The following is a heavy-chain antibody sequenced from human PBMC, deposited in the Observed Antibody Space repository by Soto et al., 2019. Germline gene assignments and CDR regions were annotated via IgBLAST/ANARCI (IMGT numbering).Heavy chain of an antibody. D-gene: IGHD6-19*01. Sequence: SVKVSCKASGGTFSSYAISWVRQAPGQGLEWMGGIIPIFGTANYAQKFQGRVTITADESTSTAYMELSSLRSEDTAVYYCARATGIAVAGTLADYYYGMDVWGQGTTVTSP. CDR2: IIPIFGTA. CDR3: ARATGIAVAGTLADYYYGMDV. V-gene: IGHV1-69*13. J-gene: IGHJ6*02. CDR1: GGTFSSYA.